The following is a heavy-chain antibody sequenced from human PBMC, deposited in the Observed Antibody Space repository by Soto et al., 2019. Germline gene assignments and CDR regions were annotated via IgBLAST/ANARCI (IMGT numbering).Heavy chain of an antibody. CDR1: GFTFSSYG. CDR2: IWYDGSNK. Sequence: QVQLVESGGGVVQPGRSLRLSCAASGFTFSSYGMHWVRQAPGKGLEWVAVIWYDGSNKYYADSVKGRFTISRDNSKNTLYLQMNSLRAEDTAVYYCARAGDIVVAMDYFDYWGQGTLVTVSS. J-gene: IGHJ4*02. D-gene: IGHD2-15*01. V-gene: IGHV3-33*01. CDR3: ARAGDIVVAMDYFDY.